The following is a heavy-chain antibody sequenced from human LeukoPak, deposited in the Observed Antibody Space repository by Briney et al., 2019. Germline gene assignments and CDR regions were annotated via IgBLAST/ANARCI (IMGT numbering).Heavy chain of an antibody. D-gene: IGHD1-26*01. CDR3: TRSSGSRDY. V-gene: IGHV3-7*01. Sequence: RGSLRLSCAASGFTFSSHWMSWVRQAPGKGLEWVANIKQDGSEKYYVDSVKGRFTISRDNAKNSLYLQMNSLRAEDTAVYYCTRSSGSRDYWGQGTLVTVSS. CDR1: GFTFSSHW. J-gene: IGHJ4*02. CDR2: IKQDGSEK.